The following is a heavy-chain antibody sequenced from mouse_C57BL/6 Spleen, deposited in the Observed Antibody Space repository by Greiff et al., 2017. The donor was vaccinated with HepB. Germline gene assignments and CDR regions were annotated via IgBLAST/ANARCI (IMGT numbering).Heavy chain of an antibody. Sequence: VHLVESGAELVKPGASVKISCKASGYAFSSYWMNWVKQRPGKGLEWIGQIYPGDGDTNYNGKFKGKATLTADKSSSTAYMQLSSLTSEDSAVYFCATGTGGYYAMDYWGQGTSVTVSS. J-gene: IGHJ4*01. D-gene: IGHD4-1*01. V-gene: IGHV1-80*01. CDR1: GYAFSSYW. CDR2: IYPGDGDT. CDR3: ATGTGGYYAMDY.